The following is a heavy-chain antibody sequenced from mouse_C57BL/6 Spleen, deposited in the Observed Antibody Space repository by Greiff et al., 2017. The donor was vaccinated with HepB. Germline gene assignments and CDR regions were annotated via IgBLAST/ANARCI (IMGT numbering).Heavy chain of an antibody. D-gene: IGHD2-1*01. CDR2: ISSGSSTI. V-gene: IGHV5-17*01. J-gene: IGHJ3*01. Sequence: EVQLVESGGGLVKPGGSLKLSCAASGFTFSDYGMHWVRQAPEKGLEWVAYISSGSSTIYYADTVKGRFTISRDNAKNTLFLQMTSLRSEDTAMYYCARNDYGNWFAYWGQGTLVTVSA. CDR3: ARNDYGNWFAY. CDR1: GFTFSDYG.